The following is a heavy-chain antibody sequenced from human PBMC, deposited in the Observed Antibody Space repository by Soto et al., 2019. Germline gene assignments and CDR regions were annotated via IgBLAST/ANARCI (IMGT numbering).Heavy chain of an antibody. D-gene: IGHD6-19*01. CDR2: INSDGSSP. Sequence: GGSLRLSCAASGFTISSYWMHWVRQTPGKGLVWVLGINSDGSSPTYADSVKGRFTISRDNAKNTLYLQMNSLRAEDTAVYYCARDLEQWLAKESYWGQGTLVTVSS. CDR1: GFTISSYW. J-gene: IGHJ4*02. CDR3: ARDLEQWLAKESY. V-gene: IGHV3-74*01.